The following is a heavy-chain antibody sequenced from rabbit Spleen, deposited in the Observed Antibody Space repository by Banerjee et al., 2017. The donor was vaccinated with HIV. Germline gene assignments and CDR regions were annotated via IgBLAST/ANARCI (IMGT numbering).Heavy chain of an antibody. CDR3: VRDEAGYAGYGPYYFNL. D-gene: IGHD7-1*01. V-gene: IGHV1S47*01. CDR2: IVPIFGNT. Sequence: QEQLVESGGGLVQPGGSLTLSCKASGFDFSNYGGSWVRQAPGKGLEWIGYIVPIFGNTYYANWVNGRFTISSHNAQNTLYLQLSSLTAADTATYFCVRDEAGYAGYGPYYFNLWGQGTLVTVS. J-gene: IGHJ4*01. CDR1: GFDFSNYG.